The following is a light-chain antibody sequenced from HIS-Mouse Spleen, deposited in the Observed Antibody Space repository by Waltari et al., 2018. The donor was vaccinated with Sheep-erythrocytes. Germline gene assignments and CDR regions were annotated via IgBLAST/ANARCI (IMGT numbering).Light chain of an antibody. Sequence: QSALTQPPSASGSPGQSVTISCTGTSSDVGGYNYVSWYQQHPGKAPKLMIYEVSKLPSGFPVRFSGSKSGNTASLTVSGLQAEDEADYYCSSYAGSNNWVFGGGTKLTVL. V-gene: IGLV2-8*01. J-gene: IGLJ3*02. CDR1: SSDVGGYNY. CDR2: EVS. CDR3: SSYAGSNNWV.